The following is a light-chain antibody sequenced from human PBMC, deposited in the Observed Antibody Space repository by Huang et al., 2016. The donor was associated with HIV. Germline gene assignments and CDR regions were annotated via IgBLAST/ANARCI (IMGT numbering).Light chain of an antibody. CDR2: AAS. CDR3: QQTYSTPLFT. CDR1: QTINNF. Sequence: DIQMTQSPSSLSASVGDIVTITCRSSQTINNFLNWYQQKPGKAPKLLIHAASSLESGVPSRFAGSGSGTDFTLTISGLQPDDFATYYCQQTYSTPLFTFGPGTKVDI. J-gene: IGKJ3*01. V-gene: IGKV1-39*01.